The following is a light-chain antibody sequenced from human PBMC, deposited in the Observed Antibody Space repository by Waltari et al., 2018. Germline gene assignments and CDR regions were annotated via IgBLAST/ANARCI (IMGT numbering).Light chain of an antibody. Sequence: QSALTQPASVSGSPGQSITISCTGSRRDIGDYDYVSWYQYRPTKAPKLMIYEVSSRPSGVSNRFSGSKSGNTASLTISGLQAEDEATYYCASFTDTRNLVFGGGTELTVL. J-gene: IGLJ2*01. V-gene: IGLV2-14*01. CDR2: EVS. CDR3: ASFTDTRNLV. CDR1: RRDIGDYDY.